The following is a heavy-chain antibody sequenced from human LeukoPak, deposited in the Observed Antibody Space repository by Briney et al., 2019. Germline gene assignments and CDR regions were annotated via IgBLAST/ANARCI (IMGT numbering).Heavy chain of an antibody. CDR3: ARHYGP. V-gene: IGHV4-59*08. D-gene: IGHD3-10*01. J-gene: IGHJ4*02. CDR2: IYYSGST. Sequence: PSETLSLTCTVSGGSISSYYWSWIRQPPGKGLEWIGYIYYSGSTYCNPSLKSRVTISVDTSKNQFSLKLNSVTATDTAVYYCARHYGPWGQGTLVTVSS. CDR1: GGSISSYY.